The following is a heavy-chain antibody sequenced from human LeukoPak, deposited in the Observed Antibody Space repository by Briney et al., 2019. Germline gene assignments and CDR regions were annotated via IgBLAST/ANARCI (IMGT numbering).Heavy chain of an antibody. CDR2: ISSSSSSYI. CDR3: ARLKGNYGDPFDY. D-gene: IGHD4-17*01. CDR1: GFTFSSYS. J-gene: IGHJ4*02. Sequence: GGSLRLSCAASGFTFSSYSMNWVRQAPGKGLEWVSSISSSSSSYIYYADSVKGRFTISRDNAKNSLYLQMNSLRAEDTAVYYCARLKGNYGDPFDYWGQGTLVTVSS. V-gene: IGHV3-21*01.